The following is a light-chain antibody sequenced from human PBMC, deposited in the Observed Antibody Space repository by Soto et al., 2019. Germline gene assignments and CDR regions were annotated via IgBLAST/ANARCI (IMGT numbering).Light chain of an antibody. V-gene: IGKV3-20*01. CDR2: GAS. CDR3: QQYDSSRT. Sequence: EIVLTQSPGTLYLSPRERATLSCRASQSVSSSYLAWYQQKPGQAPRLRIYGASRRATGIPDRFSGSGSGTDFTLTISRLEPEDFAVYYCQQYDSSRTFGQGTKVEIK. CDR1: QSVSSSY. J-gene: IGKJ1*01.